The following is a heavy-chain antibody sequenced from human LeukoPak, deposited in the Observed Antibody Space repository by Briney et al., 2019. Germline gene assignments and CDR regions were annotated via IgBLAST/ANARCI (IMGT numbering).Heavy chain of an antibody. CDR2: IYYSGST. Sequence: SETLSLTCTVSGGSISSSSYYWGWIRQPPGKGLEWIGSIYYSGSTYYNPSLKSRVTISVDTSRNQFSLKLRSVTAADTAVYYCARQYYDYVWGSYRLYYFDYWGQGTLVTVSS. CDR1: GGSISSSSYY. V-gene: IGHV4-39*01. CDR3: ARQYYDYVWGSYRLYYFDY. J-gene: IGHJ4*02. D-gene: IGHD3-16*02.